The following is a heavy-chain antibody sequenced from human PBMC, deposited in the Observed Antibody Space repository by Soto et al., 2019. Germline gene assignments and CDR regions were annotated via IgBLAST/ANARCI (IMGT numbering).Heavy chain of an antibody. Sequence: GASVKVSCKASGYTFTSYAMHWVRQAPRQRLEWMGWINAGNGNTKYSQKFQGRVTITRDTSASTAYMELSSLRSEDTAVYYCARDCSSTSCYTRMDVWGQGTTVTVSS. CDR2: INAGNGNT. J-gene: IGHJ6*02. D-gene: IGHD2-2*02. CDR1: GYTFTSYA. CDR3: ARDCSSTSCYTRMDV. V-gene: IGHV1-3*01.